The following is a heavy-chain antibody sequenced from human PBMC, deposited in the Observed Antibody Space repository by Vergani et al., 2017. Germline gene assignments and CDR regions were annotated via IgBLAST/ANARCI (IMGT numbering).Heavy chain of an antibody. D-gene: IGHD2-21*01. V-gene: IGHV3-53*01. CDR2: LYSGGTT. Sequence: EVQLVESGGGLIQPGGSLRLSCAASGFIVSSNFMTWVRQPPGKGLEWVSDLYSGGTTHYADSVKGRFSISRDNPKNTVHLQMSSLRAEDTAIYYCAKARDPNCKGGNCYSYYYGLDLWGQGTTVTVAS. CDR3: AKARDPNCKGGNCYSYYYGLDL. CDR1: GFIVSSNF. J-gene: IGHJ6*02.